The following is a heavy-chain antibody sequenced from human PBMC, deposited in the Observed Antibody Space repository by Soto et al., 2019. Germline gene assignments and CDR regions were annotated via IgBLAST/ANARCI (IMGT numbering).Heavy chain of an antibody. V-gene: IGHV1-46*01. Sequence: ASVKVSCKASGYTFTSYYMHWVRQAPGQGLEWMGIINPSGGSTSYAQKLQGRVTMTRDTSTSTVYMELSSLRSEDTAAYYCAGDHSDITMVRGVIIFDYWGQGTLLTVSS. CDR3: AGDHSDITMVRGVIIFDY. D-gene: IGHD3-10*01. J-gene: IGHJ4*02. CDR2: INPSGGST. CDR1: GYTFTSYY.